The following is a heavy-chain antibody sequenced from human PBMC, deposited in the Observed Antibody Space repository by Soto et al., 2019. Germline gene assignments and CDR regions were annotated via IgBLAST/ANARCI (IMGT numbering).Heavy chain of an antibody. CDR2: IYYTGST. CDR1: GGSISSYY. J-gene: IGHJ4*02. V-gene: IGHV4-59*01. D-gene: IGHD3-22*01. Sequence: PSDTLSLTCTVSGGSISSYYWSWIRQPPGKGLEWIAYIYYTGSTNYNPSLKSRVTLSADTSKNQFSLKLISVTAADTAMYYCARVDSSGSYFDYWGQGTLVTVS. CDR3: ARVDSSGSYFDY.